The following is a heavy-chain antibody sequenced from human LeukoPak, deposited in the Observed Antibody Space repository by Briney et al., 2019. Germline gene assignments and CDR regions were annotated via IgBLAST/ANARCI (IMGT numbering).Heavy chain of an antibody. D-gene: IGHD3-22*01. CDR2: ISSSGSTI. Sequence: GGSLRLSCAASGFTFSSYEMNWVRQAPGKGLEWVSYISSSGSTIYYADSVKGRFTISRDNAKNSLYLQMNSLRAEDTAVYYCAREYYYDSSGPNDAFDIWGQGTMVAVSS. CDR3: AREYYYDSSGPNDAFDI. J-gene: IGHJ3*02. CDR1: GFTFSSYE. V-gene: IGHV3-48*03.